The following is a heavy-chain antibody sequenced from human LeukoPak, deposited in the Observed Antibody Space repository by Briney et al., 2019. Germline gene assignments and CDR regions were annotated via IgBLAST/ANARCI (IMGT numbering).Heavy chain of an antibody. CDR2: IYYSGST. D-gene: IGHD6-19*01. Sequence: PSETLSLTCTVSGGSISSGGYYWSWIRQHPGKGLEWIGYIYYSGSTNYNPSLKSRVTISVDTSKNQFSLKLSSVTAADTAVYYCASSYSSGLLDYWGQGTLVTVSS. J-gene: IGHJ4*02. CDR3: ASSYSSGLLDY. CDR1: GGSISSGGYY. V-gene: IGHV4-61*08.